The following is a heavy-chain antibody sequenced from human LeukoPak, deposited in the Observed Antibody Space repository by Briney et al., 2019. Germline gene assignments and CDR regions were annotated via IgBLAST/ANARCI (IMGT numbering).Heavy chain of an antibody. CDR2: INPGGGTT. CDR3: ARAVFSNYQRRFDF. D-gene: IGHD4-11*01. Sequence: PGGSLRLSCAVSGFTFTNEAVGWVRQPRGGGLEWVSNINPGGGTTYYAESMKGRFTISRDNSKNTLYLQMNSLRAEDTAVYYCARAVFSNYQRRFDFWGQGTVVTVSS. CDR1: GFTFTNEA. J-gene: IGHJ4*02. V-gene: IGHV3-23*01.